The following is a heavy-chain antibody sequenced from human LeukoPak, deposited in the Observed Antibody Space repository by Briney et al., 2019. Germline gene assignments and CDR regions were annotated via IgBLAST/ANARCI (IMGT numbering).Heavy chain of an antibody. D-gene: IGHD3-10*01. V-gene: IGHV4-39*01. J-gene: IGHJ4*02. CDR3: ARGRTNYYGSGSKLARGFDY. Sequence: SGTLSLTCTVSGGSISSSSYYWGWIRQPPGKGLEWIGSIYYSGSTYYNPSLKSRVTISVDTSKYQFSLKLSSVTAADTAVYYCARGRTNYYGSGSKLARGFDYWGQGTLVTVSS. CDR1: GGSISSSSYY. CDR2: IYYSGST.